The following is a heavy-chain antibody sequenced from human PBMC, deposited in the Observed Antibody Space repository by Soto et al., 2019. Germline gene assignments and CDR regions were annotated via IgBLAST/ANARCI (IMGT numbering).Heavy chain of an antibody. CDR1: GFTFRRYA. J-gene: IGHJ4*02. CDR2: ISGSGDTT. D-gene: IGHD4-17*01. V-gene: IGHV3-23*01. Sequence: GGSLRLSCAASGFTFRRYAMSWVRQAPGKGLEWVSTISGSGDTTYYKDSVKGRFTISRDNSKNTLYLQMNSLRAEDTAVYFCASFPIYDYGYDDDYWGQGALVTVSS. CDR3: ASFPIYDYGYDDDY.